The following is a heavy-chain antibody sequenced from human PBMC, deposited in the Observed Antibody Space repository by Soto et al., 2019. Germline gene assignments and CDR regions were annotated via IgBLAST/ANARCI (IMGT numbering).Heavy chain of an antibody. CDR3: ARKVASSDDAFDI. CDR1: GGTFSSYT. Sequence: QLHLVQSGAEVKKPGSSVKVSCKASGGTFSSYTISWVRQAPGQGLEWLGGIIPMFGTLYYAQKFQGRLTVAADSSTITAYMELSTLRSDDTAVYYCARKVASSDDAFDIWGQGTMVTVSS. V-gene: IGHV1-69*06. CDR2: IIPMFGTL. D-gene: IGHD6-6*01. J-gene: IGHJ3*02.